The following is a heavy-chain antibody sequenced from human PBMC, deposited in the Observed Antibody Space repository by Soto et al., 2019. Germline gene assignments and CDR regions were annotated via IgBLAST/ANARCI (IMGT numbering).Heavy chain of an antibody. Sequence: ASVKVSCKASGYTFINYYIHWVRQAPGQGLEWMGWVNPRSGDTNYAQKFQGRVTMTRDTSISTAYMELSRLRSDDTAVYYCARQLAYCGGDCYTEPIEYWGQGTLVTVS. CDR1: GYTFINYY. J-gene: IGHJ4*02. CDR2: VNPRSGDT. V-gene: IGHV1-2*02. CDR3: ARQLAYCGGDCYTEPIEY. D-gene: IGHD2-21*02.